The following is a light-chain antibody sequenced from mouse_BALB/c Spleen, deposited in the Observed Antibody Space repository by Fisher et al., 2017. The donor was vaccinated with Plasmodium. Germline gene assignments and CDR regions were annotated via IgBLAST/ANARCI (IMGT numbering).Light chain of an antibody. V-gene: IGKV10-96*01. CDR1: QDISNY. CDR3: QQGDTLPWT. J-gene: IGKJ1*01. CDR2: HIS. Sequence: DIVLTQSPSSLSASLGDRVTISCRTSQDISNYLNWYQQKPDGTVKLLIYHISRLHSGVPSRFNGSGSGTDYSLTISNLEQDDIATYFCQQGDTLPWTFGGGTKLEIK.